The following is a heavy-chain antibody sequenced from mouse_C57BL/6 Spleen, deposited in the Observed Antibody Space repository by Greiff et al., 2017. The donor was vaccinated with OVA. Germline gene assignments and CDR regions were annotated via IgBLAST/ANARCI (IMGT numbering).Heavy chain of an antibody. CDR3: ARDYDYWYCDV. J-gene: IGHJ1*03. CDR1: GYTFTSYW. V-gene: IGHV1-7*01. CDR2: INPSSGYT. D-gene: IGHD2-4*01. Sequence: QVQLKESGAELAKPGASVKLSCKASGYTFTSYWMHWVKQRPGQGLEWIGYINPSSGYTKYNQKFKDKATLTADKSSITAYMQLSSLTYEDSAVYYCARDYDYWYCDVWGTGTTVTVSS.